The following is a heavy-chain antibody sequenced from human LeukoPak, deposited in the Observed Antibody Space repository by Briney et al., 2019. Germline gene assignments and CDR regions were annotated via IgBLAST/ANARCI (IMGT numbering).Heavy chain of an antibody. CDR1: GSSFTSYW. CDR3: ARVDYYYDSSGYTSYFDY. D-gene: IGHD3-22*01. Sequence: GESLKISCKGSGSSFTSYWIGWVRQLPGKGLEWMGIIYPGDSDTRYSPSFQGQVTISADKSISTAYLQWSSLKASDTAMYYCARVDYYYDSSGYTSYFDYWGQGTLVTVSS. CDR2: IYPGDSDT. V-gene: IGHV5-51*01. J-gene: IGHJ4*02.